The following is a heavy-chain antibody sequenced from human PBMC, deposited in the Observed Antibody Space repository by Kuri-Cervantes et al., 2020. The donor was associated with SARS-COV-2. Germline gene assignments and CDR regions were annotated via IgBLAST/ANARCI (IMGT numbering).Heavy chain of an antibody. J-gene: IGHJ4*02. CDR3: AKTDPHQAVLRYFDWLSSFDY. D-gene: IGHD3-9*01. V-gene: IGHV3-23*01. CDR2: ISGSGGST. CDR1: GFTFSSYS. Sequence: GESLKISCAASGFTFSSYSMNWVRQAPGKGLEWVSAISGSGGSTYYADSVKGRFTISRDNSKNTLYLQMNSLRAEDTAVYYCAKTDPHQAVLRYFDWLSSFDYWGQGTLVTVSS.